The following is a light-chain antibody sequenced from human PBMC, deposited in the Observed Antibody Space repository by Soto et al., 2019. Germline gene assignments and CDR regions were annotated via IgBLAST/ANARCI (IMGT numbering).Light chain of an antibody. J-gene: IGKJ2*01. CDR3: QQSYKTPYT. Sequence: DIQMTQSPSSLSASVGDRVTITCRASQSITTYLNWYQQKPGEAPTLLIYVASRLQGGDPSRFSGRGSGTDFALIISSLQPEDIATYYCQQSYKTPYTFGQGTKVDIK. V-gene: IGKV1-39*01. CDR2: VAS. CDR1: QSITTY.